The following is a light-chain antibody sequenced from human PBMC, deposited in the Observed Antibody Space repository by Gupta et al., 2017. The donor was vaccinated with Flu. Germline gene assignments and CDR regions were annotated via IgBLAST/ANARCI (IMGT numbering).Light chain of an antibody. Sequence: DIVLTQSPATLSLSPGERATLSCRASQSVSSYLAWYQQKPGQAPRLLIYDASNRATGITARFSGSGSGTDVTLTISSREQEDFAVYYCQQRSNWPPYSFGQGTKMEIK. V-gene: IGKV3-11*01. CDR3: QQRSNWPPYS. J-gene: IGKJ2*03. CDR2: DAS. CDR1: QSVSSY.